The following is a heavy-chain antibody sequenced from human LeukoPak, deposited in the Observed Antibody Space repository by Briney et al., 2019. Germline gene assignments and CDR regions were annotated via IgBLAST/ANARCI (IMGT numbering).Heavy chain of an antibody. Sequence: ASVKVSCKASGYTFTSYYMHWVRQAPGQGLEWMGIINPSGGSTSYAQKFQGRVTMTRNTSISTAYMELSSLRSEDTAVYYCARGRGSSSWYNGAFDIWGQGTMVTVSS. J-gene: IGHJ3*02. CDR2: INPSGGST. V-gene: IGHV1-46*01. CDR1: GYTFTSYY. CDR3: ARGRGSSSWYNGAFDI. D-gene: IGHD6-13*01.